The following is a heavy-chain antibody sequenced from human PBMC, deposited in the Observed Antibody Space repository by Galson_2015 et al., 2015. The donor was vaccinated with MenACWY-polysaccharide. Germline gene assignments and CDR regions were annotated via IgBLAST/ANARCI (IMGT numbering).Heavy chain of an antibody. J-gene: IGHJ4*02. CDR1: GFTFSTYE. V-gene: IGHV3-48*03. D-gene: IGHD4-23*01. Sequence: SLRLSCAASGFTFSTYEMSWVRQAPGKGLEWVSYISGSGDTVYHADSVKGRFIISRDNAKNALFLQMNGLRAEDTAVYYCARARATVVRPLLYWGRGALVTVSS. CDR3: ARARATVVRPLLY. CDR2: ISGSGDTV.